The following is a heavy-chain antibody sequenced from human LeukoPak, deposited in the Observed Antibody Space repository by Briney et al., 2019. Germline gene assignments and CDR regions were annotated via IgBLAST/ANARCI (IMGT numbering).Heavy chain of an antibody. Sequence: GGPLRLSCAASGFTFSNYGLHWVRQAPGKGLEWVALISTDGSNKNYGDSVKGRFTISRDNSKNTLYLRMNSLRAEDTAVYYCASDQGVVVVAAVSGDYWGQGTLVTVSS. CDR2: ISTDGSNK. D-gene: IGHD2-15*01. J-gene: IGHJ4*02. CDR1: GFTFSNYG. V-gene: IGHV3-30*03. CDR3: ASDQGVVVVAAVSGDY.